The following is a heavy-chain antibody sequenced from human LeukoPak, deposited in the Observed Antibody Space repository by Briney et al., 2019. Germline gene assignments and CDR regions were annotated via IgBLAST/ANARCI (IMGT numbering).Heavy chain of an antibody. J-gene: IGHJ6*04. D-gene: IGHD3-10*02. CDR2: ISSSGSTI. V-gene: IGHV3-48*03. CDR3: AELGITMIGGV. CDR1: GFLFSSFE. Sequence: TGGSLRLSCAASGFLFSSFEVNWVRQAPGKGLEWVSYISSSGSTIYYADSVKGRFTISRDNAKNSLYLQMNSLRAEDTAVYYCAELGITMIGGVWGKGTTVTISS.